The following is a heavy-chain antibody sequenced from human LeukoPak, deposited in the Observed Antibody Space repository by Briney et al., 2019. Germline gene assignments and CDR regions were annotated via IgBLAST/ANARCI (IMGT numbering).Heavy chain of an antibody. CDR3: AKDWHILTGRNCFDP. J-gene: IGHJ5*02. CDR1: GYTFTSYG. Sequence: ASVKVSCKASGYTFTSYGISWVRQAPGQGLEWMGWVTSYNGDTNYAQKFQGRVTMSTDTSTSTAYMELRSLTFDDTAIYYCAKDWHILTGRNCFDPWGQGTLVTVSS. CDR2: VTSYNGDT. V-gene: IGHV1-18*01. D-gene: IGHD3-9*01.